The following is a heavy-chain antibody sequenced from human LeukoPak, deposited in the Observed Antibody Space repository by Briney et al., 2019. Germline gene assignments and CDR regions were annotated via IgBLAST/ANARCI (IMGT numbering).Heavy chain of an antibody. Sequence: GGSLRLSCAASGFTFSSYGMHWVRQAPGKGLEWVAFIRYDGSNKYYADSVKGRFTISRDNSKNTLYLQMNSLRAEDTAVYYCAKDRTYSGSYHDAFDIWGQGTMVTVSS. V-gene: IGHV3-30*02. D-gene: IGHD1-26*01. J-gene: IGHJ3*02. CDR2: IRYDGSNK. CDR1: GFTFSSYG. CDR3: AKDRTYSGSYHDAFDI.